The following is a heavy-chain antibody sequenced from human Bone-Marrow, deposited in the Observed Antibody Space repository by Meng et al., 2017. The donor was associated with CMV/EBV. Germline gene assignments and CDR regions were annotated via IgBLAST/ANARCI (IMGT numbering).Heavy chain of an antibody. J-gene: IGHJ4*02. D-gene: IGHD5-24*01. Sequence: GESLKISCEVSGFTFSSYWFSWVRQAPEKGLEWVANINPDGSEKYYLDSVKGRFTIFRDNAKNSLYLQMNSLRAEDTAVYYCATYHGYKGDLDYWGQGTLVTVSS. CDR3: ATYHGYKGDLDY. CDR2: INPDGSEK. CDR1: GFTFSSYW. V-gene: IGHV3-7*01.